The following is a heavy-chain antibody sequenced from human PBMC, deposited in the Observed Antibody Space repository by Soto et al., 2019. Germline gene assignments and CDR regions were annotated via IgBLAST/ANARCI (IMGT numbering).Heavy chain of an antibody. CDR1: GGSFIGYY. Sequence: PSETLSLTCAVYGGSFIGYYCILIRHPPWKWREWIGEINHSGSTNYNPSLKSRVTISVDTSKNQFSLKLSSVTAADTAVYYCARGPINNYDFWSGYLIPNNWFDPWGQGTLVTVSS. J-gene: IGHJ5*02. D-gene: IGHD3-3*01. CDR2: INHSGST. V-gene: IGHV4-34*01. CDR3: ARGPINNYDFWSGYLIPNNWFDP.